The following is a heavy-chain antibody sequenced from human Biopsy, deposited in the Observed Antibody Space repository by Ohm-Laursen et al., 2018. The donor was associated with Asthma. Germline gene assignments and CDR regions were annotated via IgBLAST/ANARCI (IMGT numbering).Heavy chain of an antibody. CDR1: GFTFGNFA. D-gene: IGHD4-23*01. CDR3: ARTHERWTSIQDDALDI. J-gene: IGHJ3*02. CDR2: IKTNGRGA. V-gene: IGHV3-23*01. Sequence: SLRLSCAASGFTFGNFAMSWARQAPGKGLEWVSTIKTNGRGADYPNPAKGRFTISRDDSKNTLYLQMNSLRVEDTAIYYCARTHERWTSIQDDALDIWGQGTMVIVSS.